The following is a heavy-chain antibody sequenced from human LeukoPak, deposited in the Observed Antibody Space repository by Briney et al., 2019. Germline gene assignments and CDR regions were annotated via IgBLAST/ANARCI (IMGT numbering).Heavy chain of an antibody. CDR3: ARDRVRSSSWIGFDAFDI. CDR1: GGSISSYY. V-gene: IGHV4-59*01. CDR2: IYYSGST. D-gene: IGHD6-13*01. Sequence: SETLSLTCTVSGGSISSYYWSWIRQPPGKGLEWIGYIYYSGSTNYNPSLKSRVTISVDTSKNQFSLKLSSVTAADTAVYYCARDRVRSSSWIGFDAFDIWGQGTMVTVSS. J-gene: IGHJ3*02.